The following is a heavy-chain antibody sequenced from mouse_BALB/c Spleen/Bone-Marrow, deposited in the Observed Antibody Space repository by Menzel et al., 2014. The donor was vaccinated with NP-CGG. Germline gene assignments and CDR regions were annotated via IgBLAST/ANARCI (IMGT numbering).Heavy chain of an antibody. CDR2: IYPGDSDT. CDR3: TRRTATLDY. Sequence: VQLQQSGPVLARPGASVKMSCKASGYSFASYWIHWVKQRPGQGLEWIGAIYPGDSDTSFNQKFKDKAKLTAVTSASTAYMEVSSLTNENSAVYYSTRRTATLDYWGPGTTLTVSS. D-gene: IGHD1-2*01. V-gene: IGHV1-5*01. CDR1: GYSFASYW. J-gene: IGHJ2*01.